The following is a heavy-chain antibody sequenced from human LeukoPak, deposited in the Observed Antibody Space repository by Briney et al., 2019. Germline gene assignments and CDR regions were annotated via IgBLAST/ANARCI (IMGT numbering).Heavy chain of an antibody. V-gene: IGHV5-51*01. D-gene: IGHD4-17*01. CDR1: GYSFISYW. CDR2: IYPGDSDT. J-gene: IGHJ6*02. Sequence: HGASPQISCKGSGYSFISYWIGWGRQMPGKGLEWMGIIYPGDSDTRYSPSFQGQVTISADKSIRNAYLQWSSLKASDTAMCYCALTTVTTRLAPYGMDVWGQGTTVTVSS. CDR3: ALTTVTTRLAPYGMDV.